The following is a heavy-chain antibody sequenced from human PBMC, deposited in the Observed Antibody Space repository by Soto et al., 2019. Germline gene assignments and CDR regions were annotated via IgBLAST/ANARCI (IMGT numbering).Heavy chain of an antibody. CDR1: GYTFTSYD. V-gene: IGHV1-8*01. J-gene: IGHJ6*03. CDR2: MNPNSGNT. Sequence: GASVKVSCKASGYTFTSYDINWVRQATGQGLEWMGWMNPNSGNTGYAQKFQGRVTMTRNTSISTAYMELSSLRSEDTAVYYCARGVYDFWGGPKHDYYYYYMDVWGKGTTVTVSS. D-gene: IGHD3-3*01. CDR3: ARGVYDFWGGPKHDYYYYYMDV.